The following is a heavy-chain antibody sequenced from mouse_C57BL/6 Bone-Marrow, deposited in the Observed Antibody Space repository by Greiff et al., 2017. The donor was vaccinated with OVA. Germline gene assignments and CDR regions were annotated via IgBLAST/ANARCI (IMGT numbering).Heavy chain of an antibody. CDR1: GYTFTSYW. Sequence: VQLQQPGTELVKPGASVKLSCKASGYTFTSYWIHWVKQRPGQGLEWIGNINPSNGGTNYNEKFKSKATLTVDKSSSTAYMQLSSLTSEDSAVYYCARSPYDGYPYYFDYWGQGTTLTVSS. D-gene: IGHD2-3*01. CDR2: INPSNGGT. V-gene: IGHV1-53*01. CDR3: ARSPYDGYPYYFDY. J-gene: IGHJ2*01.